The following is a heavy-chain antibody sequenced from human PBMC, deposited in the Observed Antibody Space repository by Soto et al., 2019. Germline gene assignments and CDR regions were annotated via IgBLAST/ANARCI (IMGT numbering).Heavy chain of an antibody. Sequence: QVQLQESGPGLVRPSETLSLTCTVSGGSFSSYYWTWIRQSPGKGLERIGYIYYSGSTDYNPSIRGRLAISIDTSKNQFSLRLNSMTAADTAVYYCAGRDCSGTNCYYLDYYYMDVWGKGTTVTVSS. CDR3: AGRDCSGTNCYYLDYYYMDV. J-gene: IGHJ6*03. CDR2: IYYSGST. V-gene: IGHV4-59*08. CDR1: GGSFSSYY. D-gene: IGHD2-2*01.